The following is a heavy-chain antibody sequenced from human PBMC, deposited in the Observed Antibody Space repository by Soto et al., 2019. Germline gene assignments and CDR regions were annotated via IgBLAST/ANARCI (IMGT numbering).Heavy chain of an antibody. Sequence: QVQLVESGGGVVQPGRSLRLSCAASGFTFSSYAMHWVRQAPGKGLEWVAVISYGGSNKYYADSVKGRFTIPRDNSKNTLYLQMNSLRAEDTAVYYCARFGEYSSSPNYYYYYGMDVWGQGTTVTVS. CDR2: ISYGGSNK. V-gene: IGHV3-30-3*01. J-gene: IGHJ6*02. CDR3: ARFGEYSSSPNYYYYYGMDV. D-gene: IGHD6-6*01. CDR1: GFTFSSYA.